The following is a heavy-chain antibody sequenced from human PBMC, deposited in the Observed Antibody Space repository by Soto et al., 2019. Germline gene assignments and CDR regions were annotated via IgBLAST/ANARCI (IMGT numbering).Heavy chain of an antibody. CDR1: GYTFTRYY. CDR2: VNPSGDST. CDR3: ARELGGTTVYTLFDH. D-gene: IGHD4-17*01. V-gene: IGHV1-46*01. J-gene: IGHJ4*02. Sequence: QVQLVQSGAEVKKPGASVKVSCKASGYTFTRYYIHWVRQAPGQGLEWMGIVNPSGDSTNYAQKFRGRVTMTRDTSTNTVHMELSSLRSEDTAVYFCARELGGTTVYTLFDHWGQGTVVTVSS.